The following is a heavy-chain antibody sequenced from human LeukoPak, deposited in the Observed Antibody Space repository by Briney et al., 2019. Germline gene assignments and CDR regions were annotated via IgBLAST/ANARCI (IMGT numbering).Heavy chain of an antibody. CDR1: GYTFTSYG. CDR3: ARTYYDILTDPDQYYYYGMGV. D-gene: IGHD3-9*01. V-gene: IGHV1-18*01. CDR2: ISAYNGNT. J-gene: IGHJ6*02. Sequence: GASVKVSCKASGYTFTSYGISWVRQAPGQGLEWMGWISAYNGNTNYAQKLQGRVTMTTDTSTSTAYMELRSLRSDDTAVYYCARTYYDILTDPDQYYYYGMGVWGQGTTVTVSS.